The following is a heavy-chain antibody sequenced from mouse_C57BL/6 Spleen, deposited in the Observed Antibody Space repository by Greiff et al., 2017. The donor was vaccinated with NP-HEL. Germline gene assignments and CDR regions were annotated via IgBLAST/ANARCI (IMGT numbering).Heavy chain of an antibody. CDR3: AREMDYSNPTKDY. Sequence: VQLQQSGPELVKPGASVKISCKASGYSFTGYYMNWVKQSPEKSLEWIGEINPSTGGTTYNQKFKAKATLTVDKSSSTAYMQLKSLTSEDSAVYYCAREMDYSNPTKDYWGQGTTLTVSS. CDR2: INPSTGGT. D-gene: IGHD2-5*01. CDR1: GYSFTGYY. J-gene: IGHJ2*01. V-gene: IGHV1-42*01.